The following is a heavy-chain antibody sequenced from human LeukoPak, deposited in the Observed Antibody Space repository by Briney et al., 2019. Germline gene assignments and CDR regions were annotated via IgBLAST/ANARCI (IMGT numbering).Heavy chain of an antibody. D-gene: IGHD1-26*01. CDR2: ISYDGSKK. J-gene: IGHJ4*02. Sequence: GRSLRLSCAASGFTFSSYAMHWVRQAPGKGLEWVAVISYDGSKKYYADSVKGRFTISRDNSKNTLYLQMNSLRAEDTAVYYCHSRMGATWGYFDYWGQGTLVTVSS. CDR3: HSRMGATWGYFDY. V-gene: IGHV3-30*04. CDR1: GFTFSSYA.